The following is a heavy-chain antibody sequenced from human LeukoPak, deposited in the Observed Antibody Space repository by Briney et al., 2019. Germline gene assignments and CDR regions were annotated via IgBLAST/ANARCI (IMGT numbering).Heavy chain of an antibody. D-gene: IGHD3-16*01. CDR3: ARNYARSNWFDP. V-gene: IGHV4-38-2*02. Sequence: PSETLSLTCTVSGYSISSDYYWGWIRQPPGKGLEWIGTIYHSGSTDYDPSLKSRVTISLDTSKNQFSLKLSSVTAADTAVYYCARNYARSNWFDPWGQGTLVTVSS. CDR2: IYHSGST. J-gene: IGHJ5*02. CDR1: GYSISSDYY.